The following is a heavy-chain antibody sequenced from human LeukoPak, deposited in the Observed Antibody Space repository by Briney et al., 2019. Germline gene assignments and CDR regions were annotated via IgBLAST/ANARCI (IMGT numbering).Heavy chain of an antibody. V-gene: IGHV3-21*01. CDR1: GFTFSSYS. D-gene: IGHD3-22*01. Sequence: GGSLRLSCAASGFTFSSYSTNWVRQAPGKGLEWVSSISSSSSYIYYADSVKGRFTISRDNAKNSLYLQMNSLRAEDTAVYYCASGLITMIVAYDAFDIWGQGTMVTVSS. CDR2: ISSSSSYI. CDR3: ASGLITMIVAYDAFDI. J-gene: IGHJ3*02.